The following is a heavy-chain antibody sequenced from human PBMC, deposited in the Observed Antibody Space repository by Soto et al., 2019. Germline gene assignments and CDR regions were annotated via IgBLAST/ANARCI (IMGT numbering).Heavy chain of an antibody. CDR3: ARGGTSGWLKGAYDV. D-gene: IGHD6-13*01. CDR1: GGTLNKHA. J-gene: IGHJ3*01. Sequence: QVQLVQSGAEVKKPGSSVKVSCKASGGTLNKHANTWVRRAPGQGLEWLGGIIPMFGIPNYPQKFQGRVTITADDSTNTSHMELHSLTSDDTAVYYCARGGTSGWLKGAYDVWGQGTMVTVSS. CDR2: IIPMFGIP. V-gene: IGHV1-69*01.